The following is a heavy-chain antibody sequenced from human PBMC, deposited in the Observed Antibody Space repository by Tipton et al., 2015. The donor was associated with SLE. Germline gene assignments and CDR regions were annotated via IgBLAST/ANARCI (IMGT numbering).Heavy chain of an antibody. CDR3: ARILEWSHRVDY. D-gene: IGHD3-3*01. CDR1: GFIFSDYS. CDR2: ISSSSRYI. Sequence: SLRLSCAASGFIFSDYSMNWVRQAPGKGLEWVSSISSSSRYIYHAESLKGRFTISRDNAKNSLYLQMNSLRAEDTAVYYCARILEWSHRVDYWGQGTLVTVSS. J-gene: IGHJ4*02. V-gene: IGHV3-21*01.